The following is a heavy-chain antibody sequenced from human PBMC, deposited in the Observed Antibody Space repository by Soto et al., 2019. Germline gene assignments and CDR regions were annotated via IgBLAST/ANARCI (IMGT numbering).Heavy chain of an antibody. CDR1: GYTFTNFG. Sequence: QVRLVQSGAEVKKPGASVKVSCETSGYTFTNFGISWVRQAPGQGLEWMGWVTTFNGKTNYAQKFQGRSTVTTDTSTSTVYMELRSLISDDTAIYYCGKDRYAYFDPPASDHWGQGTLITVSS. CDR3: GKDRYAYFDPPASDH. V-gene: IGHV1-18*01. D-gene: IGHD3-9*01. CDR2: VTTFNGKT. J-gene: IGHJ4*02.